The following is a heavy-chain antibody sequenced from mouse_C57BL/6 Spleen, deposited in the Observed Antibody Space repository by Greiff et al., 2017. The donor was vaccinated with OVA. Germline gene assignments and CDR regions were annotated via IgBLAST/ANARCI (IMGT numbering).Heavy chain of an antibody. V-gene: IGHV1-26*01. D-gene: IGHD1-1*01. CDR1: GYTFTDYY. J-gene: IGHJ3*01. Sequence: EVKLQHSGPELVKPGASVKLSCKASGYTFTDYYMNWVKQSHGKSLEWIGDLNPNNGGTSYNQTFKGKATLTVDQSTSTAYMERSSLTSEDYAFYYCARTIIKTVVPFAYWGQGTLVTVSA. CDR2: LNPNNGGT. CDR3: ARTIIKTVVPFAY.